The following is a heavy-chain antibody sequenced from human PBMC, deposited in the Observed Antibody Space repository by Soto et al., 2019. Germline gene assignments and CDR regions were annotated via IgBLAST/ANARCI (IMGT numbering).Heavy chain of an antibody. CDR2: IKPISDIT. V-gene: IGHV1-69*13. Sequence: SVKVSCKASGDTFGRFTINWVRQAPGQGLEWMGGIKPISDITNYAQRFQGRVTFTADASTSTVYLELSSLRSEDTAMYYCARDPSTINKLIGVWFDPWGQGTLVTVYS. CDR3: ARDPSTINKLIGVWFDP. D-gene: IGHD4-4*01. J-gene: IGHJ5*02. CDR1: GDTFGRFT.